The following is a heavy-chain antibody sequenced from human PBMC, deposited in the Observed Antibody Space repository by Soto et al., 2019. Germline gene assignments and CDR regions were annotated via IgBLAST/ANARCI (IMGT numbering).Heavy chain of an antibody. CDR1: GFPFSSYG. CDR3: AKDVRFGEFRFSYYGMDV. D-gene: IGHD3-10*01. J-gene: IGHJ6*02. V-gene: IGHV3-30*18. Sequence: GGSLRLSCAASGFPFSSYGMHWVRQAPGKGLEWVAVISYDGSNKYYADSVKGRFTISRDNSKNTLYLQMNSLRAEDTAVYYCAKDVRFGEFRFSYYGMDVWGQGTTVTVSS. CDR2: ISYDGSNK.